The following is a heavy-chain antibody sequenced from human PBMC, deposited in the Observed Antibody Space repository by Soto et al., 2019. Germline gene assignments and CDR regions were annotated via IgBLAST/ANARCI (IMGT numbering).Heavy chain of an antibody. CDR1: GGSISSYY. J-gene: IGHJ6*02. Sequence: SETLSLTCTVSGGSISSYYWSWIRQPPGQGLEWVGYIYYSGSTNYNPSLKSRVTISVDTSKTQFSLTLSSVTAADTAVYYCARTFPAGAGNHRDYYYGMDVWGQGTTVTVSS. CDR3: ARTFPAGAGNHRDYYYGMDV. V-gene: IGHV4-59*01. D-gene: IGHD3-10*01. CDR2: IYYSGST.